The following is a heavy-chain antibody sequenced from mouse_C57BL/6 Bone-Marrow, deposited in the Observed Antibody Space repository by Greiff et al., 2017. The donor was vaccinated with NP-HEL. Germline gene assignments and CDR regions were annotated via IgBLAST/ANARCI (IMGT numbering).Heavy chain of an antibody. CDR2: IDPENGDT. CDR1: GFNIKDDY. CDR3: TTNDFFAY. V-gene: IGHV14-4*01. Sequence: EVQLQQSGAELVRPGASVKLSCTASGFNIKDDYMHWVKQRPEQGLEWIGWIDPENGDTEYASKFQGKATITADTSSNTAYLQFSSLTSEDTAVYYCTTNDFFAYWGQGTLVTVSA. D-gene: IGHD2-4*01. J-gene: IGHJ3*01.